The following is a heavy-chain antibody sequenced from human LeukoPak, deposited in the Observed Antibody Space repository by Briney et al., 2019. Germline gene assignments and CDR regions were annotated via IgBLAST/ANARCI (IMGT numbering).Heavy chain of an antibody. V-gene: IGHV1-18*01. Sequence: VASVKVSCKASGYSFSNYAIAWVRQSPGQGLEWMGWISGYDGNTKYAQKFQGRVTMTRDTSTSTVYMELSSLRSEDTAVYYCARDQSRARITIFGVVPDVWGKGTTVTVSS. CDR1: GYSFSNYA. D-gene: IGHD3-3*01. CDR2: ISGYDGNT. J-gene: IGHJ6*04. CDR3: ARDQSRARITIFGVVPDV.